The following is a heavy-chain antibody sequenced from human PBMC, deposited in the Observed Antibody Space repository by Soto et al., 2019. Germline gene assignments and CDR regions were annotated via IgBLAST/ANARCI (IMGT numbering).Heavy chain of an antibody. J-gene: IGHJ4*02. CDR3: ARGRITGTKD. V-gene: IGHV3-21*01. CDR2: ISDNGSYK. Sequence: GGSLRLSCAASGFTFSSYSMNWVRQAPGKGLEWVSAISDNGSYKYYADSVKGRFTISRDNSKNTLYLQMNSLRAEDTAVYYCARGRITGTKDWGQGTLVTVSS. CDR1: GFTFSSYS. D-gene: IGHD1-20*01.